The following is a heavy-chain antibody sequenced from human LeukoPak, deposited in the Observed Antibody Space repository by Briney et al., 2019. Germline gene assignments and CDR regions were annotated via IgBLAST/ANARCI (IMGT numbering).Heavy chain of an antibody. CDR3: VRDWEGFNFDI. Sequence: PSETLSLTCTVSGGSVSSYYWSWIRQPPGEGLEWIAYIHNSGSTNYNLSLKTRVTISVGTSKNQFSLKLSSVTAADTAVYYCVRDWEGFNFDIWGQGTMVTVSS. J-gene: IGHJ3*02. CDR1: GGSVSSYY. CDR2: IHNSGST. V-gene: IGHV4-59*02. D-gene: IGHD1-26*01.